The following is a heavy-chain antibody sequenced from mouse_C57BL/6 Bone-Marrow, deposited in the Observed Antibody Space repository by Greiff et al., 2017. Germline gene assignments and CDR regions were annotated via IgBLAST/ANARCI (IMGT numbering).Heavy chain of an antibody. V-gene: IGHV1-82*01. CDR2: IYPGDGDT. CDR3: AREDLSEG. CDR1: GYAFRSSW. J-gene: IGHJ2*01. Sequence: QVQLQQSGPELVKPGASVKISCKASGYAFRSSWMNWVKQRPGKGLEWIGRIYPGDGDTNYNGKFKGKATLTAVKSSSTAYMQLSGLASEDSAVYFYAREDLSEGWGQGTTLTVSS. D-gene: IGHD1-3*01.